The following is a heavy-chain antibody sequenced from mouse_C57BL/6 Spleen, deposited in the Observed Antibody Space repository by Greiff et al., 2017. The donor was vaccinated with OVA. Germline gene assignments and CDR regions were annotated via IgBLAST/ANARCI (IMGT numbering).Heavy chain of an antibody. CDR2: IYPGDGDT. J-gene: IGHJ2*01. Sequence: VQLQQSGAELVKPGASVKLSCKASGYTFTSYWMHWVKQRPGRGLEWIGRIYPGDGDTNYNGKFKGKATLTADKSSSTAYMQLSSLTSEDSAVYFCARGDDYSFLEYWGQGTTLTVSS. V-gene: IGHV1-82*01. CDR3: ARGDDYSFLEY. D-gene: IGHD2-4*01. CDR1: GYTFTSYW.